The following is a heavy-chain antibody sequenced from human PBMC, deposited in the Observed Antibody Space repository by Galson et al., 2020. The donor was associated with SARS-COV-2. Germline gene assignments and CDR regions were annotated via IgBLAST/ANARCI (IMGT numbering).Heavy chain of an antibody. Sequence: GGSLRLSCTASGFTFGDYAMSWFRQAPGKGLEWVGFIRSKAYGGKTEYAASVKGRFTISRDDSKSIAYLQMNSLKTEDTAVYYCTRDRGIWFGELGNYGMDVWGQGTTVPVSS. CDR3: TRDRGIWFGELGNYGMDV. V-gene: IGHV3-49*03. CDR1: GFTFGDYA. CDR2: IRSKAYGGKT. D-gene: IGHD3-10*01. J-gene: IGHJ6*02.